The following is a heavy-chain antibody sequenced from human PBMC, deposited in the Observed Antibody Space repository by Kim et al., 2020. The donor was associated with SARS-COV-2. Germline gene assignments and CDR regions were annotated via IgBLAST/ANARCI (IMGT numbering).Heavy chain of an antibody. J-gene: IGHJ4*02. CDR3: ARSPRGDILRYFDSLSSYYFDY. V-gene: IGHV3-23*01. CDR2: INHSGDST. D-gene: IGHD3-9*01. CDR1: GFTFSSYA. Sequence: GGSLRLSCAASGFTFSSYAMTWVRQVPGKGLEWVSSINHSGDSTYYADSVKGRLTIARDNSKNKLYLQMTSLRAEDTAIYFCARSPRGDILRYFDSLSSYYFDYWGQGTLVTVSS.